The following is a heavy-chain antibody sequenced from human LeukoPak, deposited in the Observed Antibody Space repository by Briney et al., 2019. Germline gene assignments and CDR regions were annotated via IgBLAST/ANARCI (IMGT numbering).Heavy chain of an antibody. CDR3: ANARLVDASTRPAPKYYYDSSGYPDNDAFDI. CDR1: GGSISSYY. CDR2: IDSSSGYI. J-gene: IGHJ3*02. V-gene: IGHV3-21*01. Sequence: PSETLSLTCTVSGGSISSYYWSWIRQPPGKGLEWVSSIDSSSGYISYADSVKGRFTISRDNSKNTLYLQMNGLRAEDTAVYYCANARLVDASTRPAPKYYYDSSGYPDNDAFDIWGQGTMVTVSS. D-gene: IGHD3-22*01.